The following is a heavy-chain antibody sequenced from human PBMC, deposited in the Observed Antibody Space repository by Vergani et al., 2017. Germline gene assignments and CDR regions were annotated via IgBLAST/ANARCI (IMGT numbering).Heavy chain of an antibody. CDR1: GSTFTDHY. CDR3: ANRQPGSAGGMTV. J-gene: IGHJ6*02. Sequence: EVQLVQSGAEVKKPGATMKISCKVSGSTFTDHYMHWVKQAPGKGREWMGLVDPEDGETIYAEKFKGRVTIAADTSTDTAHLELSSLRSEDTAVYYCANRQPGSAGGMTVWGQGTTVIVSS. CDR2: VDPEDGET. V-gene: IGHV1-69-2*01. D-gene: IGHD3-10*01.